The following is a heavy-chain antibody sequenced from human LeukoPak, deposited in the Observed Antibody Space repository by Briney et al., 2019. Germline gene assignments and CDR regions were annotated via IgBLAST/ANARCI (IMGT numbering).Heavy chain of an antibody. CDR2: IYHSGST. V-gene: IGHV4-30-2*01. CDR3: ARSSGRNAEYFQH. J-gene: IGHJ1*01. CDR1: GGSISSGGYS. Sequence: PSQTLSLTCAVSGGSISSGGYSWSWIRQPPGKGLEWIGYIYHSGSTYCNPSLKSRVTISVDRSKNQFSLKLSSVTAADTAVYYCARSSGRNAEYFQHWGQGTLVTVSS. D-gene: IGHD3-22*01.